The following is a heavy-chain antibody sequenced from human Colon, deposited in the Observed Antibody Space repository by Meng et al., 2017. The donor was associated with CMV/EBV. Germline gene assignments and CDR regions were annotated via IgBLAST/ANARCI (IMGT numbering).Heavy chain of an antibody. CDR2: IYHSGST. Sequence: QVELQESGPGRVKPSGTLSLTCAVSGGSISSSNGWSWVRQPPGKGLEWIGEIYHSGSTNYNPSLKSRVTISVDKSKNQFSLKLSSVTAADTAVYYCARGRPYSLRYFDWLLLDFDYWGQGTLVTVSS. J-gene: IGHJ4*02. CDR3: ARGRPYSLRYFDWLLLDFDY. D-gene: IGHD3-9*01. CDR1: GGSISSSNG. V-gene: IGHV4-4*02.